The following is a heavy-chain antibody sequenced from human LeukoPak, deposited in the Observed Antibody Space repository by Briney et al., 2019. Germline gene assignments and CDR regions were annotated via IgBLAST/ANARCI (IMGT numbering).Heavy chain of an antibody. CDR3: ARRGGSSSGNYYYYYMDV. J-gene: IGHJ6*03. CDR1: GYTFTSYD. V-gene: IGHV1-8*01. D-gene: IGHD6-6*01. Sequence: EASVKVSCKASGYTFTSYDINWVRQATGQGLEWMGWMNPNSGNTGYAQKFQGRVTITADESTSTAYMELSSLRSEDTAVYYCARRGGSSSGNYYYYYMDVWGKGTTVTVSS. CDR2: MNPNSGNT.